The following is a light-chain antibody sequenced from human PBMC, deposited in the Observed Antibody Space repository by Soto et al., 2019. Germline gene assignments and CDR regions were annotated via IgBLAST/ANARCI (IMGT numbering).Light chain of an antibody. CDR1: SSDVGGYNY. Sequence: QSALTQPASVSGSPGQSITISCTGTSSDVGGYNYVSWYQQHPGKAPQLMLYDVSNRPSGVARRFSGSKSGTTASLTIAGLEDEDEDDYHCSSYTSSNFVVFGGGTKLTVL. V-gene: IGLV2-14*03. CDR3: SSYTSSNFVV. J-gene: IGLJ2*01. CDR2: DVS.